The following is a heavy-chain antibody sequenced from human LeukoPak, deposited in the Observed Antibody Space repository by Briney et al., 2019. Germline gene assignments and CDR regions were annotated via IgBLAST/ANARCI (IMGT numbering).Heavy chain of an antibody. D-gene: IGHD3-10*01. CDR1: GFTISSYG. CDR3: AKDKGSDYYFDY. V-gene: IGHV3-23*01. J-gene: IGHJ4*02. Sequence: GGSLRLSCTASGFTISSYGMSWVRQAPGKGLEWVSAISGGVDSTYYADSVKGRFTISRDSSKNTLYLQMNSLRAEDTAVYYCAKDKGSDYYFDYWGQGTLVTVSS. CDR2: ISGGVDST.